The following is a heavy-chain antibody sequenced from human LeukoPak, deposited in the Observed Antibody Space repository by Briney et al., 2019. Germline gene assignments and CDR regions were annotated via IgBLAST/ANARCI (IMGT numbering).Heavy chain of an antibody. Sequence: PGGSLTLSCAASGFTFSSYAMRWVRQAPGKGLEWVSAISGSGGSTYYADPVKGRFTISRDNSKNTLYLQMNSLRAEDTAVYYGAKDLLDIVVVPAAMMDYVFDYWGQGTLVTVSS. CDR2: ISGSGGST. CDR1: GFTFSSYA. D-gene: IGHD2-2*03. CDR3: AKDLLDIVVVPAAMMDYVFDY. J-gene: IGHJ4*02. V-gene: IGHV3-23*01.